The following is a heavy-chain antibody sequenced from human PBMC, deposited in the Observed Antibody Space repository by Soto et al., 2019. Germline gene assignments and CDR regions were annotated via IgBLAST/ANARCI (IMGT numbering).Heavy chain of an antibody. Sequence: QVKLVQSGAEVKKPGASVKVSCKASGYSFTSYGISWVRQAPGQGLEWMGWISAYNGNTNYAQTLQGRVTMTTDTSTSTAYVQLRSLRSDDTAVYYWARAIGYSYGLESWGQGTLVTVSS. D-gene: IGHD5-18*01. J-gene: IGHJ4*02. CDR1: GYSFTSYG. V-gene: IGHV1-18*01. CDR2: ISAYNGNT. CDR3: ARAIGYSYGLES.